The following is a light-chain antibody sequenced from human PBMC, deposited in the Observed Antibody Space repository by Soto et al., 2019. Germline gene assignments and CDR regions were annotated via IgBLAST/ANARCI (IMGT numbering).Light chain of an antibody. CDR2: DVR. CDR1: SSDIGAYNY. V-gene: IGLV2-14*03. J-gene: IGLJ2*01. Sequence: QSALTQPTSVSGSPGQSIAISCTGTSSDIGAYNYVSWYQQYPDKAPKLIIRDVRNRPSGVADRFSGSKSGNTASLTISGLQAEDEADYYCSSYTSSDSVVFGGGTKLTVL. CDR3: SSYTSSDSVV.